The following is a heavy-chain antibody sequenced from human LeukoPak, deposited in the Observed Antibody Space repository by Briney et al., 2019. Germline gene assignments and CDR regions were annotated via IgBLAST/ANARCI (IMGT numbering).Heavy chain of an antibody. Sequence: GGSLRLSCAASGFTFSNYAMSWVRQAPGKGLEWVSDICGSGDSTYYADSVRGRVTTSTDSSKNTLYLQINSLRAEETAVYYCAKDTVEVSGEWGQGTLVTVS. CDR3: AKDTVEVSGE. CDR1: GFTFSNYA. J-gene: IGHJ4*02. D-gene: IGHD7-27*01. CDR2: ICGSGDST. V-gene: IGHV3-23*01.